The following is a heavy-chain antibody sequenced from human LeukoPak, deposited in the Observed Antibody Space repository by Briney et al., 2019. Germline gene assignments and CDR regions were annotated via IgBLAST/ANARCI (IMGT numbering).Heavy chain of an antibody. V-gene: IGHV3-7*01. CDR3: ARDDLTSLGYSYGNY. D-gene: IGHD5-18*01. CDR1: GFTFSSYW. J-gene: IGHJ4*02. Sequence: GGSLRLPCAASGFTFSSYWMSWVRQAPGKGLEWVANIKQDGSEKYYVDSVKGRFTISRDNAKNSLYLQMNSLRAEDTAVYYCARDDLTSLGYSYGNYRGQGTLVTVSS. CDR2: IKQDGSEK.